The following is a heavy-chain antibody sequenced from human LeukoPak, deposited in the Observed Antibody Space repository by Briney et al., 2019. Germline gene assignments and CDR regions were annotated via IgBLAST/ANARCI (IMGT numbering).Heavy chain of an antibody. CDR2: MIGSGGSS. Sequence: PGGSLRLSCEASGLAFRNFAMSWVRQAPGKGLEWVSGMIGSGGSSYYADSVKGRFTISKDNAKNALYLQMNSLRADDTALYYCAKMKGQRLNDYCMDVWGKGTTVTVSS. CDR1: GLAFRNFA. J-gene: IGHJ6*03. V-gene: IGHV3-23*01. CDR3: AKMKGQRLNDYCMDV.